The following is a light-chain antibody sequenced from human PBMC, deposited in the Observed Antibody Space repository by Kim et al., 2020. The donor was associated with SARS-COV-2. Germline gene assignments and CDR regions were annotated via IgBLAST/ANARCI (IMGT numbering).Light chain of an antibody. V-gene: IGLV3-19*01. J-gene: IGLJ3*02. CDR1: SLSSYS. CDR3: NSRDISDIHWV. Sequence: SSELTQDPAVSVALGQTVRITCQGDSLSSYSASWYQQKPGQAPVFVIYGHSKRPAGIPDRFSGSSSGNTASLTITGVLSEDEAVYFCNSRDISDIHWVFGAGTQLTVL. CDR2: GHS.